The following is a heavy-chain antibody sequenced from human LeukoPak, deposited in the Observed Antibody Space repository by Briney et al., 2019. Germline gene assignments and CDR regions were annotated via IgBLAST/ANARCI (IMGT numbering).Heavy chain of an antibody. CDR3: ARDQWGYYDSSGHGY. V-gene: IGHV1-18*01. CDR1: GYTVTSYG. Sequence: GASVKVSCKASGYTVTSYGNSWVRQAQAQGHGREGWRSAYHGNTNYAQKLQGRVTMTTDTSTSTAYMELRSLRSDDTAVYYCARDQWGYYDSSGHGYWGQGTLVTVSS. CDR2: RSAYHGNT. D-gene: IGHD3-22*01. J-gene: IGHJ4*02.